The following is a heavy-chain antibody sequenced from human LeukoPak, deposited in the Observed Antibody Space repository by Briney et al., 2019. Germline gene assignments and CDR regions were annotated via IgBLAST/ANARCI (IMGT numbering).Heavy chain of an antibody. J-gene: IGHJ4*02. CDR1: GFTFSSYA. CDR2: ISAGGGST. Sequence: PGGSLRLSCAVSGFTFSSYAMSWVRQAPGPGLEWVSAISAGGGSTYYADSVKGRFSISTDNSKNTLYLQMNSLRAEDTALYFCANGRSSSGALQHDYWGQGTLVTVSS. CDR3: ANGRSSSGALQHDY. D-gene: IGHD6-19*01. V-gene: IGHV3-23*01.